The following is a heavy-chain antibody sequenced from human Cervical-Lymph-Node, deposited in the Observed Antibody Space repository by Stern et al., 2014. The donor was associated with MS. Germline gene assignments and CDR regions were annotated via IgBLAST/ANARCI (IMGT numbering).Heavy chain of an antibody. CDR3: AITGRTSHGLFDY. D-gene: IGHD7-27*01. J-gene: IGHJ4*02. V-gene: IGHV1-2*02. CDR2: INPKSGGT. CDR1: GYIFTDYY. Sequence: VQLVESGAEVKKPGASVKVSCKTSGYIFTDYYIHWVRQAPGQGLEWMGWINPKSGGTDYAERFQGRVTMTRDSSVRTANMEMNSLTSDDTAVYFCAITGRTSHGLFDYWVQGTLVTVSS.